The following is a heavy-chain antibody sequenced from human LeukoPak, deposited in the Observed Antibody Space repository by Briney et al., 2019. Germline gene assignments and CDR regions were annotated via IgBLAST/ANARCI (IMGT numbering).Heavy chain of an antibody. CDR1: GGTFSSYA. J-gene: IGHJ6*03. V-gene: IGHV1-69*01. CDR2: IIPIFGTA. CDR3: ANFRPGYYYYMDV. Sequence: GSSVKVSCKASGGTFSSYANSWVRQAPGQGLEWMGGIIPIFGTANYAQKFQGRVTITADESTSTAYMELSSLRSEDTAVYYCANFRPGYYYYMDVWGKGNTVTVSS. D-gene: IGHD2/OR15-2a*01.